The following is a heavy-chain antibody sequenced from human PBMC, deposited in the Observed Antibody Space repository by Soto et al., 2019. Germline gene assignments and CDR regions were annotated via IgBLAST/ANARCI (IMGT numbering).Heavy chain of an antibody. CDR3: AKGGAGCTSTSCYTSGWLDP. CDR1: GGSISDYY. J-gene: IGHJ5*02. V-gene: IGHV4-4*07. CDR2: IYNSGST. Sequence: SETLSLTCSVSGGSISDYYWSWIRQPAGKGLEWIGHIYNSGSTNYSPSLKSRVTILGDTSKNQFSLKLRAVTAADTAVYYCAKGGAGCTSTSCYTSGWLDPWGQGTLVTVSS. D-gene: IGHD2-2*02.